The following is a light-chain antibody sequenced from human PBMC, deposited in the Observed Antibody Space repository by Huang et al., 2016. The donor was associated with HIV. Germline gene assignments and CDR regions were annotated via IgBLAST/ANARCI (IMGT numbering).Light chain of an antibody. J-gene: IGKJ2*01. Sequence: EIVLTQSPGTLSLSPGERATLSCRASETVTSGHLAWYQQKPGQAPRLLIFGSSTRATDIPDRFTGSGSGTDFTLTITRLEREDFAMYYCQQYGGSPRTFGQGTKLELK. CDR3: QQYGGSPRT. CDR2: GSS. V-gene: IGKV3-20*01. CDR1: ETVTSGH.